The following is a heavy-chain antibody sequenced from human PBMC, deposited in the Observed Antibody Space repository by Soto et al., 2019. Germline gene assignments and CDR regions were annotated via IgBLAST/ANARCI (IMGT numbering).Heavy chain of an antibody. CDR1: GGSFSGYY. CDR3: ARGEWVREAGYYYYYYYGMDV. CDR2: INHSGST. J-gene: IGHJ6*02. Sequence: SETLSLTCAVYGGSFSGYYWSWIRQPPGKGLEWIGEINHSGSTNYNPSLKSRVTISVDTSKNQFSLKLSSVTAADTAVYYCARGEWVREAGYYYYYYYGMDVWGQGTTVTVSS. D-gene: IGHD3-9*01. V-gene: IGHV4-34*01.